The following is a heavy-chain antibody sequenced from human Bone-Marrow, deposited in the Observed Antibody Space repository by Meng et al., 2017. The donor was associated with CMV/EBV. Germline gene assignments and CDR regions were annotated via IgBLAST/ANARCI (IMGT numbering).Heavy chain of an antibody. CDR2: IRYDGSNK. CDR1: GFSFSTFA. V-gene: IGHV3-30*02. CDR3: ASTNSYGDY. J-gene: IGHJ4*02. Sequence: GESLKISCATSGFSFSTFAMHWVRQAPGKGLEWVAFIRYDGSNKYYADSVKGRFTISRDNSKNTLYLQMNSLRAEDTAVYYCASTNSYGDYWGQGTLVTVSS. D-gene: IGHD5-18*01.